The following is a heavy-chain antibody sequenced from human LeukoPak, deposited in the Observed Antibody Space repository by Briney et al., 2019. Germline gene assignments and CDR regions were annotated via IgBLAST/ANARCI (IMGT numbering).Heavy chain of an antibody. CDR1: GFSVSSNY. D-gene: IGHD6-19*01. V-gene: IGHV3-66*02. Sequence: GGSLRLSCAASGFSVSSNYMNWVRQAPGKGLEWVSAIYTGGTTYYADSVKGRFTISKDNSKNTLYLQMNSLRAEDTAVYYCARDKLGSGYSSDFDYWGQGTLVTVSS. CDR3: ARDKLGSGYSSDFDY. CDR2: IYTGGTT. J-gene: IGHJ4*02.